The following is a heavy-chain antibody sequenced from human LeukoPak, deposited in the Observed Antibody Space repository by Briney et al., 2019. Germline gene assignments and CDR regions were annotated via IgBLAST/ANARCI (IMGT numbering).Heavy chain of an antibody. V-gene: IGHV3-53*01. CDR3: AKGGLRYFDWLLSVLFYDY. J-gene: IGHJ4*02. CDR1: GFTVSSNY. D-gene: IGHD3-9*01. Sequence: GGSLRLSCAASGFTVSSNYMSWVRQAPGEGLEWVSVIYGSGNTDYADSVKGRFTISRDNSKNTLYLQINSLRVDDTAVYYCAKGGLRYFDWLLSVLFYDYWGQGTLVTVSS. CDR2: IYGSGNT.